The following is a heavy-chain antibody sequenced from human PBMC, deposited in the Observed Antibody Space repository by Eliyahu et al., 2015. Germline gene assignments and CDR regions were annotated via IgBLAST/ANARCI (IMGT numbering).Heavy chain of an antibody. Sequence: QVQLQQWGAGLLKPSGTLSLTCAVYRGSFXGYYXSWIRQPPGKGLEWIGEINHSGITNYTPSLKSRVTISLDTSKNQFSLKLNSVTAADTAVYYCARAVGITFGGIIFSRQFDYWGQGTLVPVSS. J-gene: IGHJ4*02. CDR2: INHSGIT. D-gene: IGHD3-16*02. CDR1: RGSFXGYY. V-gene: IGHV4-34*01. CDR3: ARAVGITFGGIIFSRQFDY.